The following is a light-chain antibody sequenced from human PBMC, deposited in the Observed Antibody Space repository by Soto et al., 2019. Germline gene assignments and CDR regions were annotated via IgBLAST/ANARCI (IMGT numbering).Light chain of an antibody. V-gene: IGLV2-14*01. Sequence: QSALTQPASVSGSPGQSITISCTGTSSDVGGYAYVSWYQQHPGKAPKLIIYEVTNRPSGLSNRFSGSKSGNTASLTISGLQAEDEADYYCSSFTSSITLVFGGGTKLTVL. CDR2: EVT. J-gene: IGLJ2*01. CDR1: SSDVGGYAY. CDR3: SSFTSSITLV.